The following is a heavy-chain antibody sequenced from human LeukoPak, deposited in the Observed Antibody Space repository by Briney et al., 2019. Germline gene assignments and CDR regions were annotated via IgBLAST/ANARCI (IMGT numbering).Heavy chain of an antibody. CDR2: IDPSDSYT. CDR3: ARLPLIAAAPYFDY. V-gene: IGHV5-10-1*01. J-gene: IGHJ4*01. CDR1: GYNFTSYW. D-gene: IGHD6-13*01. Sequence: GESLKSSCKGSGYNFTSYWISWVRQMHGKGLEWMGRIDPSDSYTNYSPSFQGHVTISADKSISTAYLQWSSLKASDTAMYYCARLPLIAAAPYFDYWGQETLVTVSS.